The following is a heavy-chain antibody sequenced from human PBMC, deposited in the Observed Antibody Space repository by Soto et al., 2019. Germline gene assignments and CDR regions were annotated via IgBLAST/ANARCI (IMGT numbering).Heavy chain of an antibody. V-gene: IGHV1-69*01. CDR2: IIPIFGTA. D-gene: IGHD1-1*01. Sequence: QVRLVQSGAEVKKPGSSVTVSCKTSGSTFRRDALSWLRQAPGQGLEWMGGIIPIFGTANYAQKFQGRVTITADESTSTADLELSSLTSEDTAVYYCARDPVHSTIAGTTDDLWGQGTLVAVSS. CDR1: GSTFRRDA. CDR3: ARDPVHSTIAGTTDDL. J-gene: IGHJ5*02.